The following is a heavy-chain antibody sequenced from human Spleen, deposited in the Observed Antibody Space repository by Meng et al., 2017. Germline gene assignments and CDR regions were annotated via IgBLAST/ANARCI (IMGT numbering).Heavy chain of an antibody. J-gene: IGHJ4*02. Sequence: SETLSLTCTVSGGSISSSSYYWGWILQPPGEGLEWIGSIYYSGSTDYNPSLKSRVTISVDTSKNQFYLKLSSVTAADTAVYYCARDGYSLVLPLDSWGQGTLVTVSS. CDR3: ARDGYSLVLPLDS. CDR2: IYYSGST. CDR1: GGSISSSSYY. D-gene: IGHD3-10*01. V-gene: IGHV4-39*07.